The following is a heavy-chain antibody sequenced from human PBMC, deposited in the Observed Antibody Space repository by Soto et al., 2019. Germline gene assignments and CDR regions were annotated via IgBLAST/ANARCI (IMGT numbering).Heavy chain of an antibody. V-gene: IGHV4-31*03. Sequence: SETLSLTCTVSGGSISSGGYYWSWIRQHPGKGLEWIGYIYYSGSTYYNPSLKSRVTISVDTSKNQFSLKLSSVTAADTAVYYCARDVFGDLYSFDYWGQGTLVTVS. CDR2: IYYSGST. CDR3: ARDVFGDLYSFDY. J-gene: IGHJ4*02. CDR1: GGSISSGGYY. D-gene: IGHD3-10*01.